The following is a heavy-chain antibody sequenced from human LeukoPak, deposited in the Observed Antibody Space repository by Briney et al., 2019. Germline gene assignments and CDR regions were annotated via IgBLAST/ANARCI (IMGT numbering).Heavy chain of an antibody. CDR2: IYYTGST. V-gene: IGHV4-59*01. CDR1: GGSISNYY. D-gene: IGHD6-19*01. CDR3: TRAPGSAYYPYYYMDV. Sequence: SETLSLTCTVSGGSISNYYWSWIRQPPGKSLEWIGYIYYTGSTNYNPSLKSRVTMSVDTSKNQFSLNLNSVTAADTAEYYCTRAPGSAYYPYYYMDVWGKGTTVTVSS. J-gene: IGHJ6*03.